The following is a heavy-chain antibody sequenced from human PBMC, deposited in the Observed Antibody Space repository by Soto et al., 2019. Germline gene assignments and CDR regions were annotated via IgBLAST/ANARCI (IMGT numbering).Heavy chain of an antibody. Sequence: SQTLSLTCAISGDSVSSNSAVWNWIRQSPSRGLECLGRTYYRSTWYHQYAVSVNSRITINPDTSKNQFSLHLNSVTPEDTAVYFCTRGGAANGVDYWGQGTPVTVSS. J-gene: IGHJ4*02. CDR2: TYYRSTWYH. CDR3: TRGGAANGVDY. CDR1: GDSVSSNSAV. D-gene: IGHD6-13*01. V-gene: IGHV6-1*01.